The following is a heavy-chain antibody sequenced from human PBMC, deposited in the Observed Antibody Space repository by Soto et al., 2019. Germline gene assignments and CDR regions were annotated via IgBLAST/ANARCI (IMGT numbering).Heavy chain of an antibody. CDR1: GGTFSSYA. Sequence: SVKVSCKASGGTFSSYAISWVLQAPGQGLEWMGGIIPIFGTANYAQKFQGRVTITADESTSTAYMELSSLRSGDTAVYYCARSSGGGFGIIIEGSRWLAPWGKVALVTVSS. D-gene: IGHD3-10*01. J-gene: IGHJ5*02. V-gene: IGHV1-69*13. CDR2: IIPIFGTA. CDR3: ARSSGGGFGIIIEGSRWLAP.